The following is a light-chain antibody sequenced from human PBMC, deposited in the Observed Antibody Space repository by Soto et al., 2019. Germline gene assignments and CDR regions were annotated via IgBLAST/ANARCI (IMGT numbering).Light chain of an antibody. CDR2: AAS. Sequence: AIRMTQSPSSFSASTGDRVTITCRASQGISSYLAWYQQKPGEAHKLLIYAASTLQSGVPSRFSGSRSGTDCTLTISWLQSEDSATYYCQHYDNHPYTFGQGTQLEIK. J-gene: IGKJ2*01. V-gene: IGKV1-8*01. CDR1: QGISSY. CDR3: QHYDNHPYT.